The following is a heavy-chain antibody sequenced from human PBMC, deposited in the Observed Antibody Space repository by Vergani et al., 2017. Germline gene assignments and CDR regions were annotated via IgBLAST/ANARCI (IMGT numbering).Heavy chain of an antibody. J-gene: IGHJ6*03. CDR2: IRSKANSYAT. D-gene: IGHD2-2*01. Sequence: EVQLVETGGGLIQPGGSLRLSCGASGLTFSGSAMHWVRQASGKGLEWVGRIRSKANSYATAYAESVKGRFTISRDDSKNTAYLQMNSLKTEDTAVYYCTRVVPAATGHYYYMDVWGKGTTVTVSS. CDR3: TRVVPAATGHYYYMDV. CDR1: GLTFSGSA. V-gene: IGHV3-73*01.